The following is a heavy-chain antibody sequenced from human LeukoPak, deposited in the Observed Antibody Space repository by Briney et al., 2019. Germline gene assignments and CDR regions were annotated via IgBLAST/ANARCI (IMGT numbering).Heavy chain of an antibody. D-gene: IGHD2-2*01. V-gene: IGHV3-23*01. CDR1: GFTFSSYA. CDR3: AKTDLGIVPAAKIDY. Sequence: GGSLRLSCAASGFTFSSYAMSWVRQAPGKGLEWVSAISGSGGSTYYADSVKGRFTISRDNSKNTLNLQMNSLRAEDTAVYYCAKTDLGIVPAAKIDYWGQGTLVTVSS. J-gene: IGHJ4*02. CDR2: ISGSGGST.